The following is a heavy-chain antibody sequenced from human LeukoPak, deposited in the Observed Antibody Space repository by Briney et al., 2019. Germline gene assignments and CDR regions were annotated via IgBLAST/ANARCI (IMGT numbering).Heavy chain of an antibody. V-gene: IGHV4-4*07. CDR1: GGSISSYY. D-gene: IGHD7-27*01. J-gene: IGHJ4*02. Sequence: PSETLSLTCTVSGGSISSYYWSWIRQPAGKGLEWIGRYASGTTTHNPSLKSQFTMSIDTSKNQISLKLTSVTAADTAVYYCATGDHSFDNWGQGILVTVTP. CDR3: ATGDHSFDN. CDR2: YASGTT.